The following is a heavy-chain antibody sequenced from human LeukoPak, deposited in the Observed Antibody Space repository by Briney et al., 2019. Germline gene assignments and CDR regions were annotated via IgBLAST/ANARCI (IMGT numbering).Heavy chain of an antibody. V-gene: IGHV1-2*04. CDR3: ARDWAFGDLFLHY. Sequence: ASLRSSSMASQYTSTANKLKWVPPPPGQGLEWMGWINPRSGGTNYAQKFLGWVIMNRDTSISTAYLDLRRLRSGDTAVYYCARDWAFGDLFLHYWGQGTLVTVSS. J-gene: IGHJ4*02. CDR1: QYTSTANK. CDR2: INPRSGGT. D-gene: IGHD3-10*01.